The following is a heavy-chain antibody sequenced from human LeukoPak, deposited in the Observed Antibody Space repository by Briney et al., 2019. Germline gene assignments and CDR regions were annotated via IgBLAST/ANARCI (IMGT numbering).Heavy chain of an antibody. J-gene: IGHJ4*02. V-gene: IGHV3-30*18. CDR1: GFTFSSYG. CDR3: AKDMRELQLNYFDY. Sequence: GGSLRLSCAASGFTFSSYGMHWVRQAPGKGLEWVAVISYDGSNKYYADSVKGRFTISRDNSKNTLYLQMNSLRAEDTAVYYCAKDMRELQLNYFDYWGQGTLVTVS. CDR2: ISYDGSNK. D-gene: IGHD1-26*01.